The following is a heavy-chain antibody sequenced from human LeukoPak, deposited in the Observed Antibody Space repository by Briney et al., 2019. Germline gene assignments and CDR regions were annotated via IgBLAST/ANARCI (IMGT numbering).Heavy chain of an antibody. CDR2: IYTSGST. V-gene: IGHV4-4*07. CDR1: GGSISSYY. D-gene: IGHD3-22*01. CDR3: ARTYDQYDSSGYRPHGYYYGTDV. Sequence: SETLSLTCTVSGGSISSYYWSWIRQPAGKGLEWIGRIYTSGSTNYNPSLKSRVTMSVDTSKNQFSLKLSSVTAADTAVYYCARTYDQYDSSGYRPHGYYYGTDVWGQGTTVTVSS. J-gene: IGHJ6*02.